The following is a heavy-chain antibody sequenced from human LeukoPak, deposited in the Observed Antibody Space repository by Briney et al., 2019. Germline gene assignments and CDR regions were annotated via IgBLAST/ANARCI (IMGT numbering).Heavy chain of an antibody. J-gene: IGHJ4*02. Sequence: SVKVSCKASGGTFSSYAISWVRQAPGQGLEWIGRIIPIFGTANYAQKFQGRVTITTDESTSTAYMELSSLRSEDTAVYYCARDERGYSYGYGYYFDYWGQGTLVTVSS. V-gene: IGHV1-69*05. D-gene: IGHD5-18*01. CDR1: GGTFSSYA. CDR3: ARDERGYSYGYGYYFDY. CDR2: IIPIFGTA.